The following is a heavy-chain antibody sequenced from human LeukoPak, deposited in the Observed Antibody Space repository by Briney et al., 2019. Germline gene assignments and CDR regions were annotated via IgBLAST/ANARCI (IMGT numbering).Heavy chain of an antibody. J-gene: IGHJ2*01. CDR2: ISSSGSTI. V-gene: IGHV3-48*03. CDR1: GFTFSSYE. CDR3: ARVSLWFGELPWYFDL. Sequence: PGGSPRLSCAASGFTFSSYEMNWVRQAPGKGLEWVSYISSSGSTIYYADSVKGRFTISRDNAKNSLYLQMNSLRAEDTAVYYCARVSLWFGELPWYFDLWGRGTLVTVSS. D-gene: IGHD3-10*01.